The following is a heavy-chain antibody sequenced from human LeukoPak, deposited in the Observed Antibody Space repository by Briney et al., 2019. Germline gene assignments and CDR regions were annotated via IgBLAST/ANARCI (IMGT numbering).Heavy chain of an antibody. CDR1: GYTFTGYY. CDR2: INPNSGGT. V-gene: IGHV1-2*02. Sequence: ASVKVSCKASGYTFTGYYMHWVRQAPGQGLEWMGWINPNSGGTNYAQKFQGRVTMTRDTSISTAYMELSRLRSDDTAVYYCVTGALPYYYYMDVWGKGTTVTVSS. J-gene: IGHJ6*03. D-gene: IGHD4/OR15-4a*01. CDR3: VTGALPYYYYMDV.